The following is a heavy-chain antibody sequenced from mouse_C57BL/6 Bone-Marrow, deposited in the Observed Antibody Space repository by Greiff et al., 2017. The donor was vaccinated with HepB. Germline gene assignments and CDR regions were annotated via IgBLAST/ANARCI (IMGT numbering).Heavy chain of an antibody. V-gene: IGHV1-76*01. J-gene: IGHJ1*03. D-gene: IGHD1-1*01. Sequence: QVQLQQSGAELVRPGASVKLSCKASGYTFTDYYINWVKQRPGQGLEWIARIYPGSGNTYYNEKFKGKATLTAEKSSSTAYMQLSSLTSEDSAVYFCAREPRGSSYWYFDVWGTGTTVTVSS. CDR1: GYTFTDYY. CDR3: AREPRGSSYWYFDV. CDR2: IYPGSGNT.